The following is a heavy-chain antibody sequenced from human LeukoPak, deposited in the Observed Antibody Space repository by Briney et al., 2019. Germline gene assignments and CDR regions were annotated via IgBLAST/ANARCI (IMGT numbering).Heavy chain of an antibody. CDR3: ARDSSGGAFDI. V-gene: IGHV3-30*03. J-gene: IGHJ3*02. Sequence: PGGSLRLSCAASGFTFSSYGMHWVRQAPGKGLEWVAVISYDGSNKYYADSVKGRFTISRDNSKDTLYLQMNSLRAEDTAVHYCARDSSGGAFDIWGQGTMVTVSS. CDR2: ISYDGSNK. D-gene: IGHD6-19*01. CDR1: GFTFSSYG.